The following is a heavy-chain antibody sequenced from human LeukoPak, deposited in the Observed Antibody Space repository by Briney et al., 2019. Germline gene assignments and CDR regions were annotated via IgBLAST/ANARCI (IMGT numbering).Heavy chain of an antibody. CDR1: GFTFSTYA. CDR2: ISYDGVYT. V-gene: IGHV3-30-3*01. J-gene: IGHJ1*01. D-gene: IGHD4-23*01. CDR3: ARDRRSITPAEYFQH. Sequence: AGGSLRLSCATSGFTFSTYAMHWVRQTPGKGLEWVAVISYDGVYTYYADSVKGRFTISRDNSKNTLLLQMNSLSTEDTAIYYCARDRRSITPAEYFQHWGQGTLVTVS.